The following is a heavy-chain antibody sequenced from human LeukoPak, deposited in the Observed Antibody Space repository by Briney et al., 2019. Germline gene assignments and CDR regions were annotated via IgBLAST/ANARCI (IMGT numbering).Heavy chain of an antibody. Sequence: PGESLRLSSAASGYTSNSYAMNLVRQTPGQGLECVSISGSGGDTYYAASVKGRFTISRDNSKNTLYLQMNSLRAEDTAVYYCAKARGATYGTYYFDYWGQGTLVTVSS. CDR1: GYTSNSYA. D-gene: IGHD4/OR15-4a*01. CDR2: ISGSGGDT. J-gene: IGHJ4*02. V-gene: IGHV3-23*01. CDR3: AKARGATYGTYYFDY.